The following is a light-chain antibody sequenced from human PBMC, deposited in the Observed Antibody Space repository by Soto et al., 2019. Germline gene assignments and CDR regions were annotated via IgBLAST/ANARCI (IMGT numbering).Light chain of an antibody. Sequence: EIVLTQSPGTLSLSPGERATLSCRASQTVINTYVAWYQQKPGQAPRLLIYDASTRATGIPDRFSGSGSGTDFTLTISRLGPEDFAVYYCQQYGTSPWTFGQGTNVDIK. J-gene: IGKJ1*01. V-gene: IGKV3-20*01. CDR2: DAS. CDR3: QQYGTSPWT. CDR1: QTVINTY.